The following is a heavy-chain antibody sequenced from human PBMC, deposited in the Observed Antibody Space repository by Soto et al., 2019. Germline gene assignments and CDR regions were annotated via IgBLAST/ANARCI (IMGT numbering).Heavy chain of an antibody. CDR3: ARGRYGDY. D-gene: IGHD1-1*01. CDR1: GYTFTSYG. J-gene: IGHJ4*02. V-gene: IGHV1-18*01. Sequence: QVHLVQSGAEVKKPGASVKVSCKGSGYTFTSYGINWVRQAPGQGLEWMGWISAHTGNTDYAQKLQGRVTVTRDTSTSTAYMGLRSLRSDDTAVYYCARGRYGDYWGQGALVTVSS. CDR2: ISAHTGNT.